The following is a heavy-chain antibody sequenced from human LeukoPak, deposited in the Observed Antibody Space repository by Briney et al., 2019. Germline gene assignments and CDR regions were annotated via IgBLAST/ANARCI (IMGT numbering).Heavy chain of an antibody. CDR3: ARYRRRYHYMDV. V-gene: IGHV3-23*01. J-gene: IGHJ6*03. Sequence: GGSLRLSCAASGFTFSSYAMSWVRQAPGKGLEWVSAISGSGGSTYYADSVKGRFTISRDNSKNTLYLQMNSLRAEDTAVYYCARYRRRYHYMDVWGKGTTVTVSS. D-gene: IGHD5-18*01. CDR1: GFTFSSYA. CDR2: ISGSGGST.